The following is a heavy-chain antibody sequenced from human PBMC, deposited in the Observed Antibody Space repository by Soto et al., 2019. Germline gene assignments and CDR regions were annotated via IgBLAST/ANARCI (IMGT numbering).Heavy chain of an antibody. CDR1: GGSISSGDYY. Sequence: SETLSLTCTVSGGSISSGDYYWSWIRHPPGKGLEWIGYIYYSGSTYYNPSLKSRVTISVDTSKNQFSLKLSSVTAADTAVYYCARAGWELLTYYYYGMDVWGQGTTVTVSS. V-gene: IGHV4-30-4*01. CDR2: IYYSGST. CDR3: ARAGWELLTYYYYGMDV. J-gene: IGHJ6*02. D-gene: IGHD1-26*01.